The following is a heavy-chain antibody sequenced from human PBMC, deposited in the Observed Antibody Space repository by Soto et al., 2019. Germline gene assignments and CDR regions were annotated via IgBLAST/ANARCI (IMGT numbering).Heavy chain of an antibody. CDR2: INPSSGVA. CDR1: GYRFTAYY. Sequence: QVQLVQSRAGVQKPGASVKVSCEASGYRFTAYYMHWVRQAPGQGLEWMAIINPSSGVAYYAQRSQCRFTMTRDTSTSTVYMELSRLRSEDTAVYCCARSPPLRNSPGCDFSDCDYGGQGNLVTVS. CDR3: ARSPPLRNSPGCDFSDCDY. V-gene: IGHV1-46*03. J-gene: IGHJ4*02. D-gene: IGHD2-21*02.